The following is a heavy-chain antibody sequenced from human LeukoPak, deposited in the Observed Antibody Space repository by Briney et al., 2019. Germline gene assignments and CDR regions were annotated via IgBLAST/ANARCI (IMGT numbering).Heavy chain of an antibody. CDR3: ARDVLWFGEGQGLDV. CDR2: IRSGGNT. V-gene: IGHV3-66*01. Sequence: GGSLRLSCAASGFTFNSNFMSWVRQAPGKGLEWVSVIRSGGNTHYADSVKGRFTISTDNSKNTVYLQMNSLGAEDTAVYYCARDVLWFGEGQGLDVWGQGTTVTVTS. J-gene: IGHJ6*02. CDR1: GFTFNSNF. D-gene: IGHD3-10*01.